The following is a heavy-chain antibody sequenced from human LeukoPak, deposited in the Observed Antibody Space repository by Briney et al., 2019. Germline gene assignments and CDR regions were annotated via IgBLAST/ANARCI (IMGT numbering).Heavy chain of an antibody. V-gene: IGHV3-23*01. J-gene: IGHJ4*02. CDR3: ARGRYSYHDY. D-gene: IGHD5-18*01. Sequence: GGSLRLSCAASGFTFSTFAMIWVRQPPGKGLEWVSSIFPSGGEIHYADSVKGRFTISRDNAKNTLYLQMNSLRAEDTAVYYCARGRYSYHDYWGQGTLVTVSS. CDR1: GFTFSTFA. CDR2: IFPSGGEI.